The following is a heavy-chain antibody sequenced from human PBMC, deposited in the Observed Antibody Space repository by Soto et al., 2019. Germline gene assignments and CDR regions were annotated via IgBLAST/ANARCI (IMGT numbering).Heavy chain of an antibody. D-gene: IGHD1-1*01. CDR2: VSPYNGNT. CDR1: GYTFTSYH. J-gene: IGHJ6*01. Sequence: ASGKVACNASGYTFTSYHMYWVRHAPGQGLEWMGWVSPYNGNTYYAPRLQGRVNMTTETSTTTAYMSLRSLRSDDTAIYYCVRGGILEANRPYYYYGLDVWGQGTPVPVSS. V-gene: IGHV1-18*04. CDR3: VRGGILEANRPYYYYGLDV.